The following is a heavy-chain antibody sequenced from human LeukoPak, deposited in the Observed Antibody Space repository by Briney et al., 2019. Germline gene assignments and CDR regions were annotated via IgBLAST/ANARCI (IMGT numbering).Heavy chain of an antibody. J-gene: IGHJ3*02. D-gene: IGHD6-13*01. Sequence: SETLSLTCTVSGGSISPYYWSWIRQPPGKGLEWIGYIYYNGGTNYNPSLKSRVTISDDTSKNQFSLKLSSVTAADTAVYYCARHTSSSWHHDAFDIWGQGTMVTVSS. CDR2: IYYNGGT. V-gene: IGHV4-59*08. CDR1: GGSISPYY. CDR3: ARHTSSSWHHDAFDI.